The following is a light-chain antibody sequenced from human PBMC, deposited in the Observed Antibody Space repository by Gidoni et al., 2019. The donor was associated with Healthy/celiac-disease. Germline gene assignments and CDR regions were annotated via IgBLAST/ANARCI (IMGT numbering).Light chain of an antibody. CDR3: QQYGSSPLT. J-gene: IGKJ4*01. V-gene: IGKV3-20*01. Sequence: EFVLTQSPGTLSLSPGERATLSCRASQSVSSSYFAWYQQKPGQAPRLLIYGASSRATGIPDRFSGSGSGTDFTLTISRLEPEDFAVYYCQQYGSSPLTFGGGTKVEIK. CDR1: QSVSSSY. CDR2: GAS.